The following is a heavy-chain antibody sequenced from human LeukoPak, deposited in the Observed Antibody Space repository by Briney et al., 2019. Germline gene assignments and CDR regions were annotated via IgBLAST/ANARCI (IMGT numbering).Heavy chain of an antibody. CDR1: GFTFSNYG. D-gene: IGHD6-19*01. Sequence: GGSLRLSCAASGFTFSNYGMNWVRQAPGKGLEWVGFIRSKAYGGTTEYAASVKGRFSISRDDSKSIAYLQMSSLQTEDTAIYYCSRDWRAGTWPFDYWGQGTQVTVSS. J-gene: IGHJ4*02. CDR2: IRSKAYGGTT. CDR3: SRDWRAGTWPFDY. V-gene: IGHV3-49*04.